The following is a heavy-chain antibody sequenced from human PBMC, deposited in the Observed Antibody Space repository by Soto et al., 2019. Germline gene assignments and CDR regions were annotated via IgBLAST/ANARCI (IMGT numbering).Heavy chain of an antibody. Sequence: QVQLVQSGAEVKKPGASVKVSCKASGYTFTSYGISWVRQAPGQGLEWMGWISAYNGNTNYAQKLQGRVTMTTDTAASTAYRELGSLRSDDTAVYYCARGGERAGPTVHYYYGMDVWGQGTTVTVSS. CDR2: ISAYNGNT. J-gene: IGHJ6*02. D-gene: IGHD6-19*01. V-gene: IGHV1-18*04. CDR3: ARGGERAGPTVHYYYGMDV. CDR1: GYTFTSYG.